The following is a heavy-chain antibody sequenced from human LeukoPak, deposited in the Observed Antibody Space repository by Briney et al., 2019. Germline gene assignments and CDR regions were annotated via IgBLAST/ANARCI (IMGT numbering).Heavy chain of an antibody. D-gene: IGHD3-9*01. CDR3: ARVTYDILTGSSPYFDY. Sequence: PSETLSLTCTVSGGSISSGGYYWSWIRQHPGKGLEWIGYIYYSGSTYYNPSLKSRVTISVDTSKNQFSLKLSSVTAADTAVYYCARVTYDILTGSSPYFDYWGQGTLVTVSS. V-gene: IGHV4-31*03. CDR1: GGSISSGGYY. J-gene: IGHJ4*02. CDR2: IYYSGST.